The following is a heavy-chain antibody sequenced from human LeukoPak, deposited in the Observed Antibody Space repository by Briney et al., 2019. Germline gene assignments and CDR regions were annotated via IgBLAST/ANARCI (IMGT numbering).Heavy chain of an antibody. CDR3: ARALIPAAGSYYFDY. D-gene: IGHD6-13*01. CDR2: INSDGSST. V-gene: IGHV3-74*01. J-gene: IGHJ4*02. CDR1: GFTFSNYW. Sequence: PGGSLRLSCAASGFTFSNYWMHWVRQAPGKGLVWVSRINSDGSSTSYADSVKGRFTISRDNAKNTLYLQMNSLRAEDTAVYYCARALIPAAGSYYFDYWGQGTLVTVSS.